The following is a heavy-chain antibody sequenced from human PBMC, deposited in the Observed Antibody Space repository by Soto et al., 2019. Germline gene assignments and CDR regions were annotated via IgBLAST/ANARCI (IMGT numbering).Heavy chain of an antibody. V-gene: IGHV3-7*01. CDR1: GFTFSNYW. Sequence: EVQLVESGGGLVQPGGSLRLSCADSGFTFSNYWMNWVRQAPGKGLEWVANIRQDGGEIYYVDSVKGRFTISRDITKNSLYLQMNSLRAEDTAVYYCARGADYGAHFQHWGQGTLVTVSS. J-gene: IGHJ1*01. D-gene: IGHD4-17*01. CDR3: ARGADYGAHFQH. CDR2: IRQDGGEI.